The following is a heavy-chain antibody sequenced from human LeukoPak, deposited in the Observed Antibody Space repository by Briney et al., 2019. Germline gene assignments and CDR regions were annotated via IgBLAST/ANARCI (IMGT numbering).Heavy chain of an antibody. V-gene: IGHV3-7*01. D-gene: IGHD3/OR15-3a*01. CDR1: GSTFSSYW. CDR2: IKQDGSEE. CDR3: ARDGLGSAFDY. J-gene: IGHJ4*02. Sequence: PGGSLRLSCAASGSTFSSYWMTWVRQAPGKGLEWVANIKQDGSEEYYVDSVKGRFTISRDDAKNSLYLQMNSLRAEDTAVYYCARDGLGSAFDYWGQGTLVTVSS.